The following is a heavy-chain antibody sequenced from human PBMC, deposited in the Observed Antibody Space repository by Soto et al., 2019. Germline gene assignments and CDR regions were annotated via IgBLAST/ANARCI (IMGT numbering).Heavy chain of an antibody. CDR1: RYIFTAYF. CDR2: INPNNGAS. J-gene: IGHJ5*01. CDR3: APHAPCAWFDS. Sequence: SVKVSCKAPRYIFTAYFIHWVRQAPGQVLSGMGWINPNNGASHYGLSVQGRVTMTRDNSISKPYMELKSLRSAATAVYYCAPHAPCAWFDSWGQGTLVTVSS. V-gene: IGHV1-2*02.